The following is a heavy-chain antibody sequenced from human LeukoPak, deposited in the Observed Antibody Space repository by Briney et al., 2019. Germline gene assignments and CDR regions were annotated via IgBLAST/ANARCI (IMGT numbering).Heavy chain of an antibody. J-gene: IGHJ4*02. D-gene: IGHD4-17*01. V-gene: IGHV3-7*03. CDR3: ARGPDYGARTDYLDY. CDR2: IKLGGGER. Sequence: GGSLRLSCAASGFTFSRHWMNWVRQAPGKGLEWVANIKLGGGERNYVDSVKGRFTISRDDAKNSLYLQMSSLRAEDTAIYYCARGPDYGARTDYLDYWGQGTLVAVSS. CDR1: GFTFSRHW.